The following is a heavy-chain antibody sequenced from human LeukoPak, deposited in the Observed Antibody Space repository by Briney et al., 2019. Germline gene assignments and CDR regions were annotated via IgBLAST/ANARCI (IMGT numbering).Heavy chain of an antibody. V-gene: IGHV4-4*02. J-gene: IGHJ4*02. CDR3: ANKVYCSTTSCYPAGY. Sequence: SETLSLTCAVSGESISGSNWWSWVRQPPGKGLEWIGEIYHSGTTNYNPSLESRVTISLDTSNNQFSLDLNSVTAADTAVYYCANKVYCSTTSCYPAGYWGQGTLVTVSS. CDR1: GESISGSNW. CDR2: IYHSGTT. D-gene: IGHD2-2*01.